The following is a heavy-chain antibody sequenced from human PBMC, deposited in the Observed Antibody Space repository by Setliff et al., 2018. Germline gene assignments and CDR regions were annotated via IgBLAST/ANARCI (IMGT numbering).Heavy chain of an antibody. CDR2: INPSGGLT. D-gene: IGHD3-3*01. CDR3: ARDRFYNSWSGTSITAPHDAFDI. V-gene: IGHV1-46*03. CDR1: GYTLSKDY. J-gene: IGHJ3*02. Sequence: ASVKVSCKASGYTLSKDYMHWVRQAPGQGLEWMGIINPSGGLTKYAQKFQGRVTMTSDTSTNTVYLEVSSLRSEDTAVYFCARDRFYNSWSGTSITAPHDAFDIWGQGTMVTVSS.